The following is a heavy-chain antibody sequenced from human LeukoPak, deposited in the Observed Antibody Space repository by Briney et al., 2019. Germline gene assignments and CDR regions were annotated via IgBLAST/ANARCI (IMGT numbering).Heavy chain of an antibody. CDR3: ARGQGTVTTH. CDR1: GGSFSGYY. J-gene: IGHJ4*02. D-gene: IGHD4-17*01. Sequence: SETLSLSCTVSGGSFSGYYCTWIRQPPGKGLEWIGEINHSGSANYNPSLKSRVTISLDTSKNQFSLKLSSVTAADTAVYYCARGQGTVTTHWGQGTLVTVSS. CDR2: INHSGSA. V-gene: IGHV4-34*01.